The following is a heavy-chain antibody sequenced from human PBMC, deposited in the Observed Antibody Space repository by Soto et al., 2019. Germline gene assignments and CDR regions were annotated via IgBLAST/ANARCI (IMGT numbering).Heavy chain of an antibody. CDR3: ASNSAQRVQH. J-gene: IGHJ1*01. D-gene: IGHD1-26*01. V-gene: IGHV1-69*02. Sequence: QVQLVQSGAEVKKPGSSVKVSCKASGGTFSSYTISWVRQAPGQGLEWMGRIIPSLGIANYAQKFQGRVTITADKSTSTAYMELSSLRSEDTAVYYCASNSAQRVQHWGQGTLVTVSS. CDR1: GGTFSSYT. CDR2: IIPSLGIA.